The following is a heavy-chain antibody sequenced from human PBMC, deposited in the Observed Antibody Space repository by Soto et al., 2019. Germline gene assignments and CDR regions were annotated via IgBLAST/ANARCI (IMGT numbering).Heavy chain of an antibody. J-gene: IGHJ5*02. Sequence: ASVKVSCKASGYTFTSYGISWVRQAPGQGLEWMGWISAYNGNTNYAQKLQGRVTMTTDTSTSTAYMELRSLRSDDTAVYYCARRPGITGTTAWFDPWGRGTLVTVSS. V-gene: IGHV1-18*04. CDR1: GYTFTSYG. D-gene: IGHD1-7*01. CDR3: ARRPGITGTTAWFDP. CDR2: ISAYNGNT.